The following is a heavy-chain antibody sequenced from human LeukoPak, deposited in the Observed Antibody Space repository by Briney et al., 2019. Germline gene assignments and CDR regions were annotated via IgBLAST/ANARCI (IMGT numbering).Heavy chain of an antibody. CDR1: GFTFDDYA. CDR3: AKGFLPPYYYDSSGLLGLFDY. Sequence: GGSLRLSCAASGFTFDDYAMHWVRQAPGKGLEWVSGISWNSGSIGYADSVKGRFTISRDNAKNSLYLQMNSLRAEDTALYYCAKGFLPPYYYDSSGLLGLFDYWGQGTLVTVSS. J-gene: IGHJ4*02. CDR2: ISWNSGSI. V-gene: IGHV3-9*01. D-gene: IGHD3-22*01.